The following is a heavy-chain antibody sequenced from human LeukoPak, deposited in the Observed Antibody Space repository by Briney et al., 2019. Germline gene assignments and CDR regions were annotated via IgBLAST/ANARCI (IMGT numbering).Heavy chain of an antibody. CDR2: INHSGST. CDR3: ARGGTGYCSSISCYKRPNVGQGYYYYMDA. CDR1: GGSFSSYY. D-gene: IGHD2-2*02. Sequence: PSETLSLTCAVYGGSFSSYYWSWIRQPPGKGLEWIGGINHSGSTNYNPSLKSRVTISVDTSKNQFSLKLSSVTAADTAVYYCARGGTGYCSSISCYKRPNVGQGYYYYMDAWGKGTTVTVSS. J-gene: IGHJ6*03. V-gene: IGHV4-34*01.